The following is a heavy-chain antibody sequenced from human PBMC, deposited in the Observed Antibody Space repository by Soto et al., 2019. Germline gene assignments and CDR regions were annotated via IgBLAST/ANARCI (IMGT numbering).Heavy chain of an antibody. CDR3: ASLEMATMQG. CDR2: ISSSDSAI. J-gene: IGHJ4*02. D-gene: IGHD5-12*01. V-gene: IGHV3-48*03. CDR1: GFSFSSYE. Sequence: LRLSCAASGFSFSSYEMNWVRQAPGKGLEWVSYISSSDSAIYYADSVKGRFTISRDNAKNSLYLHMDSLRAEDTAVYYCASLEMATMQGWGQGTLVTVS.